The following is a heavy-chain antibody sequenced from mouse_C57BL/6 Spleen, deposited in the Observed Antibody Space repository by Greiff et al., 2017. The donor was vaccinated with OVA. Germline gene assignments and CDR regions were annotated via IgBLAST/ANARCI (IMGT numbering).Heavy chain of an antibody. J-gene: IGHJ2*01. V-gene: IGHV1-82*01. D-gene: IGHD1-1*01. CDR1: GYAFSSSW. CDR2: IYPGDGDT. Sequence: VQLVESGPELVKPGASVKISCKASGYAFSSSWMNWVKQRPGKGLEWIGRIYPGDGDTNYNGKFKGKATLTADKSSSTAYMQLSSLTSEDSAVYFCARSIGLVAVDYWGQGTTLTVSS. CDR3: ARSIGLVAVDY.